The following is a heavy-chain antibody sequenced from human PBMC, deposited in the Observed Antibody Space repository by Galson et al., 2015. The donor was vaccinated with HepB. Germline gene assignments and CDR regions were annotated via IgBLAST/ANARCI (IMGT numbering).Heavy chain of an antibody. D-gene: IGHD1-26*01. CDR3: ARDGEGLPVSDFYYGMDV. V-gene: IGHV1-69*06. CDR1: GGTFSSYA. Sequence: SVKVSCKASGGTFSSYAISWVRQAPGQGLEWMGGIIPIFGTANYAQKFQGRVTITADKSTSTAYMELSSLRSEDTAVYYCARDGEGLPVSDFYYGMDVWGQGTTVTVSS. CDR2: IIPIFGTA. J-gene: IGHJ6*02.